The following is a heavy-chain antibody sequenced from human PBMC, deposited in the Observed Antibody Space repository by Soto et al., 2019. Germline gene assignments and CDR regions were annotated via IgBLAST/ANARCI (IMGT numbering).Heavy chain of an antibody. CDR1: GFTFDAYT. CDR3: AKDMSPVAGTNYYYYYGMDV. V-gene: IGHV3-43*01. CDR2: ISWDGGST. Sequence: GGSLRLSCAASGFTFDAYTMHWVRQAPGKGLEWVSLISWDGGSTYYADSVKGRFTISRDNSKNSLYLQMNSLRTEDTALYYCAKDMSPVAGTNYYYYYGMDVWGQGTTVTVSS. J-gene: IGHJ6*02. D-gene: IGHD6-19*01.